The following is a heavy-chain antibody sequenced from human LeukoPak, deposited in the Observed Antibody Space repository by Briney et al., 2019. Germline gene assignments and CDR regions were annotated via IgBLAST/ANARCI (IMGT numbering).Heavy chain of an antibody. Sequence: SETLSLTCTVSSGSMSSYYWSWFGQPPGKELGGFGLIYYSGSTNYNPSLKSRVTISVDTSKNQFSLKLSSVTAADTAVYYCARAYCGGDCYYYYGMDVWGQGTTVTVSS. D-gene: IGHD2-21*02. V-gene: IGHV4-59*13. CDR2: IYYSGST. J-gene: IGHJ6*02. CDR3: ARAYCGGDCYYYYGMDV. CDR1: SGSMSSYY.